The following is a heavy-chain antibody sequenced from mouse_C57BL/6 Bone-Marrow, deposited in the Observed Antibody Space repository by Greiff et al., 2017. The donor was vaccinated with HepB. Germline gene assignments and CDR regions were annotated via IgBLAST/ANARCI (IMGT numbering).Heavy chain of an antibody. J-gene: IGHJ4*01. CDR3: ARSSNPIYYAMDY. D-gene: IGHD2-5*01. CDR1: GYTFTSYT. CDR2: INPSSGYT. Sequence: QVQLQQSGAELARPGASVKMSCKASGYTFTSYTMHWVKQRPGQGLEWIGYINPSSGYTKYNQKFKDKATLTADKSSSTAYMQLSSLTSEDSAVYYCARSSNPIYYAMDYWGQGTSVTVSS. V-gene: IGHV1-4*01.